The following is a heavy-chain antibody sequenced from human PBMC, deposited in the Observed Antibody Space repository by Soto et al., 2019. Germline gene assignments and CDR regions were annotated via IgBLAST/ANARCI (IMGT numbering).Heavy chain of an antibody. CDR1: GYTFTSYY. D-gene: IGHD7-27*01. CDR3: ARPALGYNWFDP. Sequence: QVPLMQSGAEVKNPGASVKVSCKASGYTFTSYYMHWVRQAPGQGLEWLGIINPSGGSTSYAQKFQGRVTVTRDTSTSTVYMELSSLRSEDTAVYYCARPALGYNWFDPWGQGTLVIVSS. V-gene: IGHV1-46*01. CDR2: INPSGGST. J-gene: IGHJ5*02.